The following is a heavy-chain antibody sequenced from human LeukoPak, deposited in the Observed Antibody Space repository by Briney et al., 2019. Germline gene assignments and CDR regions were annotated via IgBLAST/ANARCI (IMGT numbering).Heavy chain of an antibody. D-gene: IGHD3-22*01. CDR1: GGSFSDYY. Sequence: SETLSLTCAVYGGSFSDYYWNWIRQPPGKGLEWIGQIIHSGSTSYNPSLKSRVTISIDTSKNQFSLKLSSVTAADTAVYYCARLGYYDSSGSSLYLGYWGQGTLVIVSS. CDR3: ARLGYYDSSGSSLYLGY. V-gene: IGHV4-34*12. J-gene: IGHJ4*02. CDR2: IIHSGST.